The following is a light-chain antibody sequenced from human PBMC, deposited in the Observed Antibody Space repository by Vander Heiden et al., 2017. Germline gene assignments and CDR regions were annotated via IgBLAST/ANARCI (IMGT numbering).Light chain of an antibody. Sequence: DIQMTPSPFSLSASVGERVTITRRASPSIGKYLNWYGQKPGKAPRLLIFLTSSLQSGAPSRFTGSGSGTEFTLTINGLQPEDFATYYCQQSYSAPATFGQGTRLEIK. V-gene: IGKV1-39*01. CDR3: QQSYSAPAT. J-gene: IGKJ5*01. CDR1: PSIGKY. CDR2: LTS.